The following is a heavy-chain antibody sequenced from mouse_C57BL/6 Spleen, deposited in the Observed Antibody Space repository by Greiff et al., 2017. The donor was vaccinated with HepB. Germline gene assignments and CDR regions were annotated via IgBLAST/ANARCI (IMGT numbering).Heavy chain of an antibody. V-gene: IGHV1-50*01. CDR1: GYTFTSYW. J-gene: IGHJ4*01. D-gene: IGHD1-1*01. CDR2: IDPSDSYT. Sequence: QVQLKQPGAELVKPGASVKLSSKASGYTFTSYWMQWVKQRPGQGLEWIGEIDPSDSYTNYNQKFKGKATLTVDTSSSTAYMQLSSLTSEDSAVYYCAYGSSWNYAMDYWGQGTSVTVSS. CDR3: AYGSSWNYAMDY.